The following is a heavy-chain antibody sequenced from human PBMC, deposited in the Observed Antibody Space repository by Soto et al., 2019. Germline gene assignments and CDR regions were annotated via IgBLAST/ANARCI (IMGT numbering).Heavy chain of an antibody. Sequence: QVQLVQSGAEVKKPGSSVQVSCKASGGTFSSYTISWVRQAPGQGLEWMGRIIPILGIANYAQKFQGSVTSTADKSTSPAYMELSSLRSEDTAVYYCAREGVVRDHGDYWGQGTLVTVSS. J-gene: IGHJ4*02. CDR1: GGTFSSYT. CDR2: IIPILGIA. CDR3: AREGVVRDHGDY. V-gene: IGHV1-69*08. D-gene: IGHD3-10*01.